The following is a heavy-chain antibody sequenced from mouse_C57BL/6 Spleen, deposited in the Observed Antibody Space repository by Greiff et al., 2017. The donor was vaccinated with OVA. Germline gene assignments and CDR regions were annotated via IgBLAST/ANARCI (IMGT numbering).Heavy chain of an antibody. J-gene: IGHJ3*01. V-gene: IGHV14-1*01. CDR2: IDPEDGDT. D-gene: IGHD3-2*02. CDR1: GFNIKDYY. Sequence: VQLQQSGAELVRPGASVKLSCTASGFNIKDYYMHWVKQRPEQGLEWIGRIDPEDGDTEYAPKFPGKATMTADTSSTTADLQLSSLTSEDTAVYYCTTGTAQASAWFAYWGQGTLVTVSA. CDR3: TTGTAQASAWFAY.